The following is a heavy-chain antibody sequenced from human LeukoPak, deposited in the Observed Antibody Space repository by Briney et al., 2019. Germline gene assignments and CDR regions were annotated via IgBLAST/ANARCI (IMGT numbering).Heavy chain of an antibody. Sequence: GGSLRLSCAASGFTFSSYAMSWVRQAPGKGLEWVSGISWNSGSKGYAGSVKGRFTISRDNAKNSLYLQMNSLRAEDTAVYYCARGFDSRFFDYWGQGTLVTVSS. CDR1: GFTFSSYA. CDR2: ISWNSGSK. V-gene: IGHV3-20*04. D-gene: IGHD3-22*01. CDR3: ARGFDSRFFDY. J-gene: IGHJ4*02.